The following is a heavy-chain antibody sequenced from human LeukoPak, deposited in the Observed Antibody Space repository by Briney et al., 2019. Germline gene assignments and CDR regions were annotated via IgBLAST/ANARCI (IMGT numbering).Heavy chain of an antibody. J-gene: IGHJ6*03. CDR3: ASLSVSYYYYYYMDV. CDR1: GGSISSYY. Sequence: SETLSLTCTVSGGSISSYYWSWVRQPPGKGLEWIGEINHSGSTNYNPSLKSRVTISVDTSKNQFSLKLSSVTAADTAVYYCASLSVSYYYYYYMDVWGKGTTVTVSS. V-gene: IGHV4-34*01. CDR2: INHSGST. D-gene: IGHD2/OR15-2a*01.